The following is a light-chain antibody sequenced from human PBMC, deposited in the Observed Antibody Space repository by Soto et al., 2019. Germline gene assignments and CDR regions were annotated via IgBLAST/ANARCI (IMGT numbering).Light chain of an antibody. J-gene: IGLJ2*01. Sequence: QSVLTQPASVSGSPGQSITLSCTGTSSDVVFFNYVSWYQQHPGKAPKLMIYEVTNRPSGVSIRFSGSKSGNTASLTISGLQAEDEADYYCCSYRSVNTVVFGRGTKLTVL. V-gene: IGLV2-14*01. CDR3: CSYRSVNTVV. CDR1: SSDVVFFNY. CDR2: EVT.